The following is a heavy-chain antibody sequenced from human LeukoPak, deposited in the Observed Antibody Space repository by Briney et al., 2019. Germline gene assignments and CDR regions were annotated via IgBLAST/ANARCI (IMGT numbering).Heavy chain of an antibody. Sequence: GGSLRLSCAASGFTVSSCAMSWVRQAPGKGLYWVSVITGGDDSTYYAASVKGRFTISRDKSKNTLYLQMNSLTVEDTAVYFCARGDYHGTGDALDIWGQGTVVTVSS. CDR2: ITGGDDST. CDR3: ARGDYHGTGDALDI. D-gene: IGHD1-1*01. CDR1: GFTVSSCA. J-gene: IGHJ3*02. V-gene: IGHV3-23*01.